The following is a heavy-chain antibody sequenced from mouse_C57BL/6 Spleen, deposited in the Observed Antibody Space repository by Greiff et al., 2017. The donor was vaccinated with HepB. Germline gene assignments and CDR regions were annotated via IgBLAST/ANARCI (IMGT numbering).Heavy chain of an antibody. CDR3: ARPTFPYYAMDY. J-gene: IGHJ4*01. D-gene: IGHD4-1*02. CDR1: GFTFSSYT. Sequence: EVQRVESGGGLVKPGGSLKLSCAASGFTFSSYTMSWVRQTPEKRLEWVATISGGGGNTYYPDSVKGRFTISRDNAKNTLYLQLSSLRSEDTALYDCARPTFPYYAMDYWGQGTSVTVSS. CDR2: ISGGGGNT. V-gene: IGHV5-9*01.